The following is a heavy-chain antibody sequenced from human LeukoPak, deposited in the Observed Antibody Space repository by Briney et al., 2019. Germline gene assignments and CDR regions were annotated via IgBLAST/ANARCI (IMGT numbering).Heavy chain of an antibody. D-gene: IGHD1-1*01. CDR3: ARDPLDFGTSAAEYFQH. J-gene: IGHJ1*01. CDR1: GYTFTTYG. CDR2: ISADNGNT. Sequence: ASVKVSCKASGYTFTTYGIRWVRQAPGQGLEWMGWISADNGNTNYAQKLQGRVTMTTDTSTSTAYMELRSLRSDDTAVYYCARDPLDFGTSAAEYFQHWGQGTLVTVSS. V-gene: IGHV1-18*01.